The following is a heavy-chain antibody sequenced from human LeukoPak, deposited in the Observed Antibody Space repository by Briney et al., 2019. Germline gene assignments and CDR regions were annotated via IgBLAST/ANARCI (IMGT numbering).Heavy chain of an antibody. CDR2: ISSSGSTI. D-gene: IGHD2-2*01. CDR1: GFTFSDYY. J-gene: IGHJ5*02. V-gene: IGHV3-11*01. CDR3: ARTVGDCSSTSCYDWFDP. Sequence: PGGSLRLSCAASGFTFSDYYMSWIRQAPGKGLEWVSYISSSGSTIYYADSVKGRFNISRDNAKNSLYLQMNSLRAEDTAVYYCARTVGDCSSTSCYDWFDPWGQGTLVTVSS.